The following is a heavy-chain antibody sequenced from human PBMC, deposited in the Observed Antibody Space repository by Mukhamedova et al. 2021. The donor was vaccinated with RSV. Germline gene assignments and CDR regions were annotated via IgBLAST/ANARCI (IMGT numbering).Heavy chain of an antibody. V-gene: IGHV4-34*01. D-gene: IGHD3-3*01. CDR2: INHSGST. CDR3: ARVPREYYDFWGGYYTAYYYYMDV. J-gene: IGHJ6*03. Sequence: IRQPPGKGLEWIGEINHSGSTNYNPSLKSRVTISVDTSKNQFSLKLSSVTAADTAVYYCARVPREYYDFWGGYYTAYYYYMDVW.